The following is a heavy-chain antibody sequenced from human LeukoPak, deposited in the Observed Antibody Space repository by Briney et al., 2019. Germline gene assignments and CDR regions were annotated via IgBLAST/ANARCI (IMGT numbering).Heavy chain of an antibody. J-gene: IGHJ6*03. CDR1: GYNFASYS. CDR3: ARQGAAGKYYYYYMDV. Sequence: GESLKISCKGSGYNFASYSIGWVRQMPGKGLEWMGIIHPGDSHTRYSPSFQGQVTISADKSISTAYLQWSSLKASDTAMYYCARQGAAGKYYYYYMDVWGKGTTVTVSS. D-gene: IGHD6-13*01. CDR2: IHPGDSHT. V-gene: IGHV5-51*01.